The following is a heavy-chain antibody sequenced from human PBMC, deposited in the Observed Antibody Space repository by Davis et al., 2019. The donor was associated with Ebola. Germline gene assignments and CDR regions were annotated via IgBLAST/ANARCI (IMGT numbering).Heavy chain of an antibody. Sequence: HTGGSLTPSCPVSGFTLTTYCMHCVRHPPGKGLVWVTRISSNGSFTTYADSVKRRFTISRDNAKNTLYLQMNSLRAEDTAVYYCARDVEAPNWFDPWGQGTLVTVSS. V-gene: IGHV3-74*01. CDR1: GFTLTTYC. CDR2: ISSNGSFT. CDR3: ARDVEAPNWFDP. J-gene: IGHJ5*02.